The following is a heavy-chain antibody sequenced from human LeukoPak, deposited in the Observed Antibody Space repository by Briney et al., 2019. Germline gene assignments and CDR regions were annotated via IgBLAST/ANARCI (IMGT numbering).Heavy chain of an antibody. V-gene: IGHV3-33*06. CDR1: GFTFSSYG. J-gene: IGHJ4*02. CDR2: IWYDGSNK. D-gene: IGHD4-17*01. Sequence: PGGSLRLSCAASGFTFSSYGMHWVRQAPGKGLEWVAVIWYDGSNKYPADSVKGRFTISRDNSKNTLYLQMNSLRAEDTAVYYCAKGWRGDYAPVYFDYWGQGTLVTVSS. CDR3: AKGWRGDYAPVYFDY.